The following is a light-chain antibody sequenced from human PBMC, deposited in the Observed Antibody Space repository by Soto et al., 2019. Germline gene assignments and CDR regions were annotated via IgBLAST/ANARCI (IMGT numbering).Light chain of an antibody. Sequence: QSALTQPRSVSGSPGQSVTISCTGTSSDVGGYNYVSWYQQHPGKAPKLMIYDVTKRPSGVPDRFSGSKSGNTASLTISGLQAEDEADYYCFSYAGIYTMLFGGGTKLTVL. CDR2: DVT. CDR3: FSYAGIYTML. J-gene: IGLJ2*01. V-gene: IGLV2-11*01. CDR1: SSDVGGYNY.